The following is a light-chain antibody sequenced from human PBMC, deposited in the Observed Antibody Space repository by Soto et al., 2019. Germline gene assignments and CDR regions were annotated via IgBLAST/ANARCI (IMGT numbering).Light chain of an antibody. Sequence: EIVLTQSPATLSLSPRERATLSCRASQSVNNYLAWYQQKPGQAPRLVIYDVFNRATGTPARFSGSGSGTDFTLTFSSLEPEDFGVYYCPQSSHWPLLTFGGGTRVEIK. J-gene: IGKJ4*01. CDR2: DVF. CDR1: QSVNNY. CDR3: PQSSHWPLLT. V-gene: IGKV3-11*01.